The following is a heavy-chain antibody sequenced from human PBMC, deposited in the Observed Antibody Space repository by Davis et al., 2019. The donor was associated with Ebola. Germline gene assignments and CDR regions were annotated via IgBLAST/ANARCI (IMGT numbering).Heavy chain of an antibody. J-gene: IGHJ5*02. CDR1: EFSLRTSGVR. Sequence: SGPTLTKPTHTLTLTCTFSEFSLRTSGVRVSWIRQPPGKALEWLARIDWDDDKFYSTSLKTRLTISKDTSKNQVVLTMTNMDPVDTATYYCARTTSFRGWFDPWGQGTLVTVSS. V-gene: IGHV2-70*04. CDR2: IDWDDDK. CDR3: ARTTSFRGWFDP.